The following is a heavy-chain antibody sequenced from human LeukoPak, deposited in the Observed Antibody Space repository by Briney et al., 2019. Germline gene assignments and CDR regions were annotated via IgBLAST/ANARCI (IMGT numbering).Heavy chain of an antibody. CDR1: GYTFTGYY. CDR2: INPNSGGT. V-gene: IGHV1-2*02. D-gene: IGHD4-23*01. CDR3: AREIYGGNERPYYGMDV. J-gene: IGHJ6*02. Sequence: ASVKVSCKASGYTFTGYYMHWVRQAPGQGLEWMGWINPNSGGTNYAQKFQGRVTMTRDTSISTAYMELSRLRSDDTAVYYCAREIYGGNERPYYGMDVWGQGTTVTVSS.